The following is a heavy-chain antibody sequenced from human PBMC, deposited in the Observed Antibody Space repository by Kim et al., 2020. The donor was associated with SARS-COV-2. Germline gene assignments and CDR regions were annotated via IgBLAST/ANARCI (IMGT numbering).Heavy chain of an antibody. CDR3: ARDPRDS. Sequence: GGSLRLSCAASGFTFGAYAMHWVRQAPGKGLEWVAGISCNSGTIAYSDSVKGRFTISRDNAENSLHLQMNSLRAADTAFYYCARDPRDSWGEGTLVSVS. J-gene: IGHJ4*02. CDR1: GFTFGAYA. V-gene: IGHV3-9*01. CDR2: ISCNSGTI.